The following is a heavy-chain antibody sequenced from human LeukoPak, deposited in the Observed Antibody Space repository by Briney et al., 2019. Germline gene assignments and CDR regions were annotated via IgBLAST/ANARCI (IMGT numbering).Heavy chain of an antibody. Sequence: GGSLRLSCAASGFTFSSYEMNWVRQAPGKGLEWVSYISSSGSTIYYADSVKGRFTISRDNAKNSLYLQMNSLRAEDTAVYYCARGGRLVDIIGLLGYWGQGTLVTVSS. CDR1: GFTFSSYE. V-gene: IGHV3-48*03. CDR3: ARGGRLVDIIGLLGY. J-gene: IGHJ4*02. D-gene: IGHD3-16*01. CDR2: ISSSGSTI.